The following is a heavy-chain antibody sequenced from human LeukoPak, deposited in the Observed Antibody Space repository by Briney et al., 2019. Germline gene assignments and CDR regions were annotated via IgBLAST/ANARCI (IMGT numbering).Heavy chain of an antibody. V-gene: IGHV3-23*01. Sequence: GGSLRLSCAASGFNFSSYAMSWVRQAPGKGLEWVSAISGSGGSTYYADSVKGRFTISRDNSKNTLYLQMNSLRAEDTAVYYCAKSDAAAAAPGNFDYWGQGTLVTVSS. CDR1: GFNFSSYA. CDR3: AKSDAAAAAPGNFDY. CDR2: ISGSGGST. J-gene: IGHJ4*02. D-gene: IGHD6-13*01.